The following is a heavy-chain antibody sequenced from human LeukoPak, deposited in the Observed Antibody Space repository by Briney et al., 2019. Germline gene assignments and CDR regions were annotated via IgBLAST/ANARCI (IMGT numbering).Heavy chain of an antibody. CDR1: GYSISSGYY. D-gene: IGHD4/OR15-4a*01. CDR3: SSSDYVYYFDY. V-gene: IGHV4-38-2*01. CDR2: IYHSGST. J-gene: IGHJ4*02. Sequence: PSETLSLTCAVSGYSISSGYYWGWIRQPPGKGLEWIGSIYHSGSTYYNPSLKSRVTISVDTSKNQFSLKLSSVTAADTAVYYCSSSDYVYYFDYWGQGTLVTVSS.